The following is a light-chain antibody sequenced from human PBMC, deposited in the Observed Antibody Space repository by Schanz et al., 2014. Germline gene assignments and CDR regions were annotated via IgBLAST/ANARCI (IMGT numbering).Light chain of an antibody. V-gene: IGLV2-8*01. CDR3: SSYTGSVSWV. CDR1: SSDVGGYNY. Sequence: QSALTQPASVSGSPGQSITISCTGTSSDVGGYNYVSWYQQHPGKAPKLMIYEVSKRPSGVPDRFSGSKSGNTASLTVSGLQAEDEADYYCSSYTGSVSWVFGGGTKVTVL. J-gene: IGLJ3*02. CDR2: EVS.